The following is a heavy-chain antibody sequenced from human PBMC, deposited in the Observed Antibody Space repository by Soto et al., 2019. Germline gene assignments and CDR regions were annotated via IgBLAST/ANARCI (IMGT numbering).Heavy chain of an antibody. D-gene: IGHD2-2*01. J-gene: IGHJ2*01. CDR3: ARKILGSTSRPNYWYCDL. CDR1: GFTFINYA. CDR2: ISGGGDAA. V-gene: IGHV3-23*01. Sequence: EVHLLESGGGLVQPGGSLRLSCAGSGFTFINYAMNWVRQAPGKGLEWVSSISGGGDAAFFPDSVRGRLTISRDNSQNTVTLQINSLGVDDTAVYYCARKILGSTSRPNYWYCDLWGRGTLVTVSS.